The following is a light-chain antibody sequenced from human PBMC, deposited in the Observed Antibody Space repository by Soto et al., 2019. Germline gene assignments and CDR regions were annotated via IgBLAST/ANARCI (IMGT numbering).Light chain of an antibody. CDR3: QQYDNSPLT. CDR2: GAS. V-gene: IGKV3-20*01. Sequence: DIVLTQSPGTLSLSPGERATLSCRASQSVSSSYLAWYQQKSGQAPRLLIYGASNRATGIPDRFSGGGSGTDFTLTISRLEPEDFAVYYCQQYDNSPLTFGRGTKVEIK. CDR1: QSVSSSY. J-gene: IGKJ4*01.